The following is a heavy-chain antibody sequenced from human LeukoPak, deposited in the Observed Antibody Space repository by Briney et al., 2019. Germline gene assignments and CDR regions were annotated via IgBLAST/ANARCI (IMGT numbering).Heavy chain of an antibody. CDR2: INHSGST. D-gene: IGHD5-12*01. CDR3: ARRYSGYDVERFDP. CDR1: GGSFSGYY. V-gene: IGHV4-34*01. J-gene: IGHJ5*02. Sequence: SETLSLTCAVYGGSFSGYYWSWIRQPPGKGLEWIGEINHSGSTNYNPSLKSRVTISVDTSKNQFSLKLSSVTAADTAVYYCARRYSGYDVERFDPWGQGTLVTVSS.